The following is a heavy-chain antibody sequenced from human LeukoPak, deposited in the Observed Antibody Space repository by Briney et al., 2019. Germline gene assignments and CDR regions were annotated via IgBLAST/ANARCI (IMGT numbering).Heavy chain of an antibody. J-gene: IGHJ6*02. Sequence: SETLSLTCTVSGASVSRGYYHWSWIRQPPGKGLEWIGDIYSSGSTSTRYNPSLKSRVTISVDTSKNQFSLKLSSVTAADTAVYYCARAPGGMDVWGQGTTVTVSS. CDR2: IYSSGST. V-gene: IGHV4-61*01. CDR3: ARAPGGMDV. CDR1: GASVSRGYYH.